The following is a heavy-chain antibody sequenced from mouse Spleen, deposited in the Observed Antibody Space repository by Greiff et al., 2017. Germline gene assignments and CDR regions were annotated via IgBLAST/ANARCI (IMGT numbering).Heavy chain of an antibody. Sequence: ESGPGLVKPSQSLSLTCSVTGYSITSGYYWNWIRQFPGNKLEWMGYISYDGSNNYNPSLKNRISITRDTSKNQFFLKLNSVTTEDTATYYCARETDYYDGSYQGYFDYWGQGTTLTVSS. CDR2: ISYDGSN. CDR3: ARETDYYDGSYQGYFDY. D-gene: IGHD1-1*01. J-gene: IGHJ2*01. CDR1: GYSITSGYY. V-gene: IGHV3-6*01.